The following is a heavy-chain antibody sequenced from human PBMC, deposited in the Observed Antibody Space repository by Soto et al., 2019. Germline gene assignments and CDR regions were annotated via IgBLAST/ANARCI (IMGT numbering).Heavy chain of an antibody. CDR2: ISAYNGNT. Sequence: ASVKASCKAPGYAFACNGLSWLRQSPGQGLEWMGWISAYNGNTNYAQKLQGRVTMTTDTSTSTAYMELRSLRSDDTAVYYCARDDRATISIDYWGQGTLVTVSS. CDR1: GYAFACNG. CDR3: ARDDRATISIDY. V-gene: IGHV1-18*04. D-gene: IGHD5-12*01. J-gene: IGHJ4*02.